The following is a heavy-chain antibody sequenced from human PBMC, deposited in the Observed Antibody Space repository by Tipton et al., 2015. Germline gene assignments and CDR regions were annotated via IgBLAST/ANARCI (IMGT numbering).Heavy chain of an antibody. D-gene: IGHD2-15*01. CDR2: IYSSGST. CDR1: GFTFSDYH. Sequence: LRLSCAASGFTFSDYHMSWIRQAPGKGLEWIGSIYSSGSTFYNPSLKSRLTISPDTSKNQFSLKLSSVTAADTAVYYCARGVLLSAFDNWGQGTMVTVSS. V-gene: IGHV4-31*02. CDR3: ARGVLLSAFDN. J-gene: IGHJ3*02.